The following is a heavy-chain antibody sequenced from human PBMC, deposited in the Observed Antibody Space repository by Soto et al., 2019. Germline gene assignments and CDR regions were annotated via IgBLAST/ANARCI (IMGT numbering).Heavy chain of an antibody. J-gene: IGHJ4*02. Sequence: EVQLLESGGGLVQPGGSLRLSCAASGFAFSSYAMSWVRQAPGKGLEWVSSISGTGTTTYYADSVKGRFTISRDSSKSTLFLQVSSLRDEDTAVYYCATSTRQYGDRVSFDYWGQGPLVTVSS. D-gene: IGHD4-17*01. CDR3: ATSTRQYGDRVSFDY. CDR2: ISGTGTTT. V-gene: IGHV3-23*01. CDR1: GFAFSSYA.